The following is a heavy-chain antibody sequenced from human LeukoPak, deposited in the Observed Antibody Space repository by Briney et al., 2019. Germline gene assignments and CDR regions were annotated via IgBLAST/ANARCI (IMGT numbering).Heavy chain of an antibody. V-gene: IGHV3-21*01. CDR3: ARGSRFGVVERDAFDI. CDR2: ISISSNYI. J-gene: IGHJ3*02. CDR1: GFTFSRYS. D-gene: IGHD3-3*01. Sequence: GGSLRLSCAASGFTFSRYSMNWVRQAPGKVLEWVSSISISSNYIYYTDSVKGRFTISRDNAKNSLYLQMNSLRAEDTAVYYCARGSRFGVVERDAFDIWGQGTMVTVSS.